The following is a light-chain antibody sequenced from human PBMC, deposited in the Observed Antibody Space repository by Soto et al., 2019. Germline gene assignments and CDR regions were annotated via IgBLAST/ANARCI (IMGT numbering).Light chain of an antibody. CDR1: QSLNSN. Sequence: EIVMTQSPATLSVSPGERATLSCRATQSLNSNLAWYQQKPGQAPRLLIYGASTRATGIPDRFSGSGSGTDFTLTISRLEPEDFAMYYCQQCGGSPTFGQGTKVDI. CDR2: GAS. V-gene: IGKV3-20*01. J-gene: IGKJ1*01. CDR3: QQCGGSPT.